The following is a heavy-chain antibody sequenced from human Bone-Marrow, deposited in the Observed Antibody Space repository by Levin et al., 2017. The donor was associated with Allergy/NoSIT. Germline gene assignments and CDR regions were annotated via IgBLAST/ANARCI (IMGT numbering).Heavy chain of an antibody. CDR3: ALSSGWANWFDP. D-gene: IGHD6-19*01. CDR2: ISGSGGST. V-gene: IGHV3-23*01. CDR1: GFTFSSYA. J-gene: IGHJ5*02. Sequence: HAGGSLRLSCAASGFTFSSYAMSWVRQAPGKGLEWVSAISGSGGSTYYADSVKGRFTISRDNSKNTLYLQMNSLRAEDTAVYYCALSSGWANWFDPWGQGTLVTVSS.